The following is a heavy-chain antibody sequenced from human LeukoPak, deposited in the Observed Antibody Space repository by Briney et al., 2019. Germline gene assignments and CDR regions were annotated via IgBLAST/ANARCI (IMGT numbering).Heavy chain of an antibody. V-gene: IGHV3-7*03. CDR3: ASTMGGELLTIDY. D-gene: IGHD1-26*01. Sequence: PGGSLRLSCAASGFTFTTYWMSWVRQAPGKGLEWVANIKQDGTEKYYVDSVKGRFTISRDNAKNSLYLQMNSLRAEDTAVYYCASTMGGELLTIDYWGQGTLVTVSS. CDR1: GFTFTTYW. J-gene: IGHJ4*02. CDR2: IKQDGTEK.